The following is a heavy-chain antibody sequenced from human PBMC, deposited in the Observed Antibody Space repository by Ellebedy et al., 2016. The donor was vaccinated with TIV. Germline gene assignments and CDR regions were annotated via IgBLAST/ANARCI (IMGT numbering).Heavy chain of an antibody. D-gene: IGHD2/OR15-2a*01. J-gene: IGHJ6*02. CDR3: ANPLFSFSYGMDV. CDR2: ISNGGDTT. V-gene: IGHV3-23*01. Sequence: GESLKISCAASGFTFGCCAMSWVRQAPGKGLEWVSVISNGGDTTYADSVKGRFTISRDNAKNTLYLQMHSVRAEDTAVYYCANPLFSFSYGMDVWGQGTTVTVSS. CDR1: GFTFGCCA.